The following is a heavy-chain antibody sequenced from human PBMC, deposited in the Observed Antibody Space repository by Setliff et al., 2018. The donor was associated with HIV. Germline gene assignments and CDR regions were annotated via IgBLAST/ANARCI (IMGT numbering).Heavy chain of an antibody. D-gene: IGHD5-12*01. CDR2: IIPIFKSA. CDR1: GDTFNNYG. Sequence: ASVKVSCKVSGDTFNNYGLNWVRQAPGQGLEWMGGIIPIFKSADYAQKFQGRVTITTDESTSTAYMDLSSLKSEDTAIYYCARTSGDAYNYEGAFDVWGQGTMVTV. J-gene: IGHJ3*01. CDR3: ARTSGDAYNYEGAFDV. V-gene: IGHV1-69*05.